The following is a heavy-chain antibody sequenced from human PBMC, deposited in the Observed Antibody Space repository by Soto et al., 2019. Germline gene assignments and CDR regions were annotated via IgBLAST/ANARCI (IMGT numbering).Heavy chain of an antibody. CDR3: AGGMDV. CDR1: GFTFSSYA. J-gene: IGHJ6*02. Sequence: GGSLRLSCAASGFTFSSYAMHWVCQAPGKGLEWVAVISYDGSNKYYADSVKGRFTISRDNSKNTLYLQMNSLRAEDTAVYYCAGGMDVWGQGTTVTVSS. V-gene: IGHV3-30-3*01. CDR2: ISYDGSNK.